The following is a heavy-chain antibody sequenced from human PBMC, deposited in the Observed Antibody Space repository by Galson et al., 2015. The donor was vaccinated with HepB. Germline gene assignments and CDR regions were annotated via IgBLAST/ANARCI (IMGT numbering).Heavy chain of an antibody. CDR2: VNPKNSIS. CDR3: ARGIGAAVAGTMTMAY. V-gene: IGHV1-2*06. D-gene: IGHD6-19*01. J-gene: IGHJ4*02. CDR1: GYTFTDHY. Sequence: SVKVSCKASGYTFTDHYIHWIRQAPGQGLEWMGRVNPKNSISISAEKFQGRVTITGDTSLTTAYMELSSLRSEDTALYYCARGIGAAVAGTMTMAYWGQGTLVTVSS.